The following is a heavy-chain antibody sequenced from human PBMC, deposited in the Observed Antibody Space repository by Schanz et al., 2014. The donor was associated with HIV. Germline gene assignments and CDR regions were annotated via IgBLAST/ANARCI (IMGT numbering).Heavy chain of an antibody. J-gene: IGHJ4*02. V-gene: IGHV3-23*04. CDR2: ISGSVGST. CDR3: ARGLPADY. Sequence: EVQLVESGGGLVQPGRSLRLSCAASGFTFDEYAMHWVRQAPGKGLEWVSSISGSVGSTYYADSVKGRFTISRDNSKNTLYLQMNTLRAEDTAVYYCARGLPADYWGQGTLVTVSS. D-gene: IGHD5-18*01. CDR1: GFTFDEYA.